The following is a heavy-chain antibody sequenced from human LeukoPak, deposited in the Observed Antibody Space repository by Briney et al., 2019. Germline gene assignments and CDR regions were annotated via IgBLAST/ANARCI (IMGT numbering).Heavy chain of an antibody. Sequence: PSETLSLTCTVSGGSISSNYWSWIRQPAGKGLEWIGRISASGSTNYSPSLKSRVTMSVDTSKNQFSLKLSSVTAAVSAVYCCAREEGTTWYSAFDIWGQGTMVTVSS. D-gene: IGHD6-13*01. CDR2: ISASGST. V-gene: IGHV4-4*07. CDR3: AREEGTTWYSAFDI. J-gene: IGHJ3*02. CDR1: GGSISSNY.